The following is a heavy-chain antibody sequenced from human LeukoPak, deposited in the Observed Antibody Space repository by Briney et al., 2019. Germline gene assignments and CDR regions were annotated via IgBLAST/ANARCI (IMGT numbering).Heavy chain of an antibody. D-gene: IGHD6-13*01. V-gene: IGHV4-59*01. CDR3: ARIHSYSSSWSPYYFDY. CDR1: DGSISSYY. J-gene: IGHJ4*02. CDR2: IYYSGST. Sequence: PSETVSLTCTVSDGSISSYYWSWIRQPPGKGLEWIGYIYYSGSTNYNPSLKSRVTISVDTSKNQFSLKLSSVTAADTAVYYCARIHSYSSSWSPYYFDYWGQGTLVTVSS.